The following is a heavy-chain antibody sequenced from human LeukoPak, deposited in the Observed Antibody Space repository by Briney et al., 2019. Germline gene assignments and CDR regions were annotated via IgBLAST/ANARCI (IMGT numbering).Heavy chain of an antibody. Sequence: ASVKVSCKASGYTFTGYYMHWVRQAPGQGLEWMGWINPNSGGTNYAQKFQGRVTMTRDTSISTAYMELSRLRSDDTAVYYCARDLIAMEVYFDYWGQGTLVTVSS. D-gene: IGHD5-18*01. CDR2: INPNSGGT. CDR3: ARDLIAMEVYFDY. CDR1: GYTFTGYY. J-gene: IGHJ4*02. V-gene: IGHV1-2*02.